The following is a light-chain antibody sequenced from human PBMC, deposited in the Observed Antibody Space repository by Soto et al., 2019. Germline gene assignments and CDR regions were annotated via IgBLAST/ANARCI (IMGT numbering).Light chain of an antibody. V-gene: IGKV3-11*01. J-gene: IGKJ4*01. Sequence: EIVLTQSPATLSLSPGERATLSCRASQSVSSYLAWYQQKPGQAPRLLIYDASNRATGIPARFSGSGSGTDFTLTISSLVPEDFAVYYCQQRRNWPLTFGGGTKVEIK. CDR3: QQRRNWPLT. CDR2: DAS. CDR1: QSVSSY.